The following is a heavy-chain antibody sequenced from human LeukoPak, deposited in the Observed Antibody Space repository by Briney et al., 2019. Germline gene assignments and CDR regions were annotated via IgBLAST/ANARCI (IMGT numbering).Heavy chain of an antibody. V-gene: IGHV3-21*01. CDR2: ISSSGSYI. CDR3: AKYRRPGSSSGDVDY. Sequence: GGSLRLSCAASGFTFSGYGMNWVRQAQGKGLEWVSSISSSGSYIYYADSVKGRCTVSRDNAKNSLYLRMNSLRAEDTALYYCAKYRRPGSSSGDVDYWGQGTLVTVSS. CDR1: GFTFSGYG. J-gene: IGHJ4*02. D-gene: IGHD3-22*01.